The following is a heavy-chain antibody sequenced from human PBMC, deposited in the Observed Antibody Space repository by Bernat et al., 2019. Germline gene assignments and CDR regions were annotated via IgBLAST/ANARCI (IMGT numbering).Heavy chain of an antibody. CDR3: VRGVPSTGYWYFEL. CDR1: GFTFSNYW. Sequence: EVQLVESGGGLVQPGGSLSLSCAASGFTFSNYWMYWFLQAPGKGLVLFSVFNSDGTNTVYADSVKGRFTTSRDNAKNTVYLQMDRLRADDTAVYYCVRGVPSTGYWYFELWGSGTLVTVSS. V-gene: IGHV3-74*01. CDR2: FNSDGTNT. J-gene: IGHJ2*01.